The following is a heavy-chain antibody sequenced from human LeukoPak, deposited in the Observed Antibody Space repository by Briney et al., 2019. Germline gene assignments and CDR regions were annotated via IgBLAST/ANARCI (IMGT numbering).Heavy chain of an antibody. CDR3: ARGGDYPFDY. CDR2: IYYSGST. D-gene: IGHD4-17*01. Sequence: SETLSLTCTVSGGSISSYYWSWIRQPPGKGLEWIGYIYYSGSTNYNPSLKSRVTISADTSKNQFSLKLSSVTAADTALYYCARGGDYPFDYWGQGTLVTVSS. CDR1: GGSISSYY. J-gene: IGHJ4*02. V-gene: IGHV4-59*08.